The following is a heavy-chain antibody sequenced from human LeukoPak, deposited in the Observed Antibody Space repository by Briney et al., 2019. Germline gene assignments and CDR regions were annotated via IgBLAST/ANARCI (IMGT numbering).Heavy chain of an antibody. CDR3: ATTIGVYAAFDY. CDR1: GSTFSSYA. J-gene: IGHJ4*02. CDR2: ITGRGGST. Sequence: GGSLRLSCAASGSTFSSYAMSWVRQAPGKGLEWVSTITGRGGSTYSADSVKGRFTLSRDNSQSTLYLQMNSLRAEDTAVYYCATTIGVYAAFDYWGQGTLVTVSS. V-gene: IGHV3-23*01. D-gene: IGHD2-8*01.